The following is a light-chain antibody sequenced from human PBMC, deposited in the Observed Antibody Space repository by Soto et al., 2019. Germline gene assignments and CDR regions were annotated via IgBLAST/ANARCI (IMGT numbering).Light chain of an antibody. CDR1: QSVFSD. V-gene: IGKV3-15*01. J-gene: IGKJ4*01. CDR3: QQYNNWPLT. Sequence: DIEMTQSPATLSVSPGERATLSCTASQSVFSDLAWYQQKPGQAPRLLIYRASTRATAIPARFSGSGSGTEFTLTISSLQSEDFAVYYCQQYNNWPLTFGGGTKVEIK. CDR2: RAS.